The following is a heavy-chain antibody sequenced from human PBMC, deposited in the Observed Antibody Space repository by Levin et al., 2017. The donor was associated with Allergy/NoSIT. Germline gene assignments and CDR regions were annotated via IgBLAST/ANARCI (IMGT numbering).Heavy chain of an antibody. V-gene: IGHV3-33*01. CDR1: GFTFSSYG. D-gene: IGHD6-6*01. J-gene: IGHJ4*02. CDR3: ARDIRIAARPSYFDY. CDR2: IWYDGSNK. Sequence: GGSLRLSCAASGFTFSSYGMHWVRQAPGKGLEWVAVIWYDGSNKYYADSVKGRFTISRDNSKNTLYLQMNSLRAEDTAVYYCARDIRIAARPSYFDYWGQGTLVTVSS.